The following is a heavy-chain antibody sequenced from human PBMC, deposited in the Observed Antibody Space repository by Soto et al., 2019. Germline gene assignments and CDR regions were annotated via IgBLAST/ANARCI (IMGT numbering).Heavy chain of an antibody. CDR2: INPNSGGT. D-gene: IGHD3-3*01. Sequence: GASVKVSCKASGYTFTGYYMHWVRQAPGQGLEWMGWINPNSGGTNYAQKFQGWVTMTRDTSISTAYMELSRLRSDDTAVYYCARGAPYYDFWSGYYTGYYGMDVWGQGTTVTVSS. CDR1: GYTFTGYY. V-gene: IGHV1-2*04. J-gene: IGHJ6*02. CDR3: ARGAPYYDFWSGYYTGYYGMDV.